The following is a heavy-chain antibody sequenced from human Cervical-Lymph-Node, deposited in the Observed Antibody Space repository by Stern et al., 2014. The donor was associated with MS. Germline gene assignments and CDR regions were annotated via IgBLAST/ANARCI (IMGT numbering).Heavy chain of an antibody. CDR1: GGTFSSYA. J-gene: IGHJ6*02. V-gene: IGHV1-69*01. CDR3: ARADIVVVPAAMEPIYYYYGMDV. Sequence: VQLVESGAEVKKPGSSVKVSCKASGGTFSSYAISWVRQAPGPGLEWMGGIIPIFGTANYAQQFQGGVTITADESTSTAYMELSSLRSEDTAVYYCARADIVVVPAAMEPIYYYYGMDVWGQGTTVTVSS. D-gene: IGHD2-2*01. CDR2: IIPIFGTA.